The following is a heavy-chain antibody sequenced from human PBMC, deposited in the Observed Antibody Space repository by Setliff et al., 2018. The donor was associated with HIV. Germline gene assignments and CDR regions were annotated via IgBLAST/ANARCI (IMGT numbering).Heavy chain of an antibody. CDR2: ISTYNGNR. J-gene: IGHJ4*02. CDR1: GYTFTNYG. V-gene: IGHV1-18*01. D-gene: IGHD3-22*01. CDR3: ARDSPNYDSTGYYYPDF. Sequence: ASVKVSCKASGYTFTNYGISWVRQAPGQGLEWMGWISTYNGNRNYAQKLQGRVTMTTDTSTTTAYMEVRSLRSDDTAVYYCARDSPNYDSTGYYYPDFWGQGTLVT.